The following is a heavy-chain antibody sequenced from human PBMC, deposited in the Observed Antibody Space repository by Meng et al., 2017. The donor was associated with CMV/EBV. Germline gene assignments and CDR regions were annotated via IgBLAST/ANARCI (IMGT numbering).Heavy chain of an antibody. D-gene: IGHD5-18*01. CDR3: AHRGSYGYHGY. CDR2: IYWDDEN. J-gene: IGHJ4*02. CDR1: GLSHNLMGVV. Sequence: QLKPTLTCSLTFSFYGLSHNLMGVVVCCIRLPPGKALECRALIYWDDENPYSPSLQSRLTCTHDTSKNQVVITMTNMHPVETAXYFCAHRGSYGYHGYWGQGTLVTVSS. V-gene: IGHV2-5*02.